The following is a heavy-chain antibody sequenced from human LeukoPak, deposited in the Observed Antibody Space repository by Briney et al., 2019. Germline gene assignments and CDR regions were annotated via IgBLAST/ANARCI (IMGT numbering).Heavy chain of an antibody. D-gene: IGHD3-3*01. V-gene: IGHV3-11*01. Sequence: GGSLRLSCAASGFTFSDYYMSWIRQAPGKGLEWVSYISSSGSTIYYADSVKGRFTISRDNAKNSLYLQMNSLRAEDTAVYYCARGPASSWYYDFWSGYFDYWGQGTLVTVSS. CDR3: ARGPASSWYYDFWSGYFDY. CDR2: ISSSGSTI. J-gene: IGHJ4*02. CDR1: GFTFSDYY.